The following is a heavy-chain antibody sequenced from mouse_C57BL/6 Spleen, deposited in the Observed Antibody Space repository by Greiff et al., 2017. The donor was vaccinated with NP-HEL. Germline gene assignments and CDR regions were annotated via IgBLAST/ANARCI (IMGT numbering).Heavy chain of an antibody. V-gene: IGHV1-50*01. CDR1: GYTFTSYW. Sequence: QVQLQQPGAELVKPGASVKLSCKASGYTFTSYWMQWVKQRPGQGLEWIGEIDPSDSYTNYNQKFTGKATLTVDTSSSTAYMQLSSLTSEDSAVYYCAIPSYWGQGTTLTVSS. CDR2: IDPSDSYT. CDR3: AIPSY. J-gene: IGHJ2*01.